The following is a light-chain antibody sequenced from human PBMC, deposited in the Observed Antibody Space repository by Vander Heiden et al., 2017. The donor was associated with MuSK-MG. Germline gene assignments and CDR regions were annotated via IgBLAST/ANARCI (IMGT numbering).Light chain of an antibody. CDR1: SSDVGGHNY. V-gene: IGLV2-14*03. CDR3: NSYSSSTTVV. J-gene: IGLJ2*01. CDR2: DVT. Sequence: QSALTQPASVSGSPGQSITISCIGSSSDVGGHNYVSWYQKHPGKAPKLWMYDVTNRPPGVSDRCSGSKSGNTASLTISGLQAEDDSHYYCNSYSSSTTVVFGGGTKLTVL.